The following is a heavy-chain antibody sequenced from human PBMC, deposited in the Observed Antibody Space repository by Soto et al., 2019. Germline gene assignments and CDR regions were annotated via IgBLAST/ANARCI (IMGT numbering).Heavy chain of an antibody. J-gene: IGHJ4*02. Sequence: GGSLRLSCEATGFTFSKYGMHWVRQAPGKGLEWVAVLSFDGSNKYYAVSVKGRFTISRDNSKNMLYLQMNSLRVEDTAVYYCAKSATSSGYYARLDYRGQGALVTVSS. CDR3: AKSATSSGYYARLDY. CDR1: GFTFSKYG. D-gene: IGHD3-22*01. CDR2: LSFDGSNK. V-gene: IGHV3-30*18.